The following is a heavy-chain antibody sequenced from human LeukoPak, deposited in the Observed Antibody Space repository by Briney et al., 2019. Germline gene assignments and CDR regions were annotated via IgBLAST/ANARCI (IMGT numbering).Heavy chain of an antibody. J-gene: IGHJ4*02. CDR2: INPNNGGT. D-gene: IGHD1-1*01. Sequence: ASVKVSCKASVYIFTSFYMHCVRQAPGQGLEWMGWINPNNGGTKYAQKFQGRVTMTRDTSINTVYMELTRLRSDDTAIYYCARDPSSGTHFDYWGQGTLVTVAS. V-gene: IGHV1-2*02. CDR3: ARDPSSGTHFDY. CDR1: VYIFTSFY.